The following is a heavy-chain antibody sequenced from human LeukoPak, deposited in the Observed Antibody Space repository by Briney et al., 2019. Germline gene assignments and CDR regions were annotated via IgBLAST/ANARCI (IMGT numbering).Heavy chain of an antibody. V-gene: IGHV4-39*01. CDR1: GDSISSSSYY. CDR2: IYYSGST. Sequence: SETLSLTCTVSGDSISSSSYYWGWIRQPPGKGLEWLGSIYYSGSTYYNPSLKSRVTISVDTSKNQFSLKLSSVTAADTAVYYCARHYPLWFGNGCFDYWGQGTLVTVSS. CDR3: ARHYPLWFGNGCFDY. D-gene: IGHD3-10*01. J-gene: IGHJ4*02.